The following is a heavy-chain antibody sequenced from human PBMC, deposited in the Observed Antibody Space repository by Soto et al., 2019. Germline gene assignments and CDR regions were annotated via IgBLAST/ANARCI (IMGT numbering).Heavy chain of an antibody. CDR3: ARDFRELLPHYYGMDV. D-gene: IGHD1-26*01. CDR2: TYYRSKWYN. V-gene: IGHV6-1*01. J-gene: IGHJ6*02. Sequence: SQTLSLTCAISGDSVSSNSAAWNWIRQSPSRGLEWLGRTYYRSKWYNDYAVSVKSRITINPDTSKNQFSLQLNSVTPEDTAVYYCARDFRELLPHYYGMDVWGQGTTVTVSS. CDR1: GDSVSSNSAA.